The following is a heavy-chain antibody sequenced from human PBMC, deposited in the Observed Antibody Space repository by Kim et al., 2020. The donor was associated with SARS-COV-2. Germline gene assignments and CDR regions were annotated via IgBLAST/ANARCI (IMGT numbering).Heavy chain of an antibody. D-gene: IGHD2-21*02. J-gene: IGHJ2*01. CDR2: ISGGGGGT. Sequence: GGSLRLSCAASGFTFSSYAMSLVRQAPGKGLEWVSAISGGGGGTYYADSVKGRFTISRDNSKNTLYLQMNSLRAEDTAVYYCAKALTAMWYFDLWGRGTLVTVSS. CDR3: AKALTAMWYFDL. V-gene: IGHV3-23*01. CDR1: GFTFSSYA.